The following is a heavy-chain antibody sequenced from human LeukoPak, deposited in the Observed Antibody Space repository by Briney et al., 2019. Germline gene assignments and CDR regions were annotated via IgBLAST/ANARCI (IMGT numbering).Heavy chain of an antibody. CDR2: INHSGST. V-gene: IGHV4-34*01. D-gene: IGHD2-15*01. J-gene: IGHJ3*02. Sequence: SETLSLTCTVSGVSISSYYWSWIRQPPGKGLEWIGEINHSGSTNYNASLKSRVTISVDTSKNQFSLKLSSVTAADTAVYYCAREEDCSGGICYLGNAFDIWGQGTMVTVSS. CDR1: GVSISSYY. CDR3: AREEDCSGGICYLGNAFDI.